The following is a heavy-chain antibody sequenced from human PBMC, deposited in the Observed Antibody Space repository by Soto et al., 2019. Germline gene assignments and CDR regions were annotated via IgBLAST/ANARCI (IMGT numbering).Heavy chain of an antibody. CDR3: ARDGLERIAVVAATQPFDY. Sequence: ASVKVSCKASCYTFTSYGISWGRQAPGQGLEWMGWISAYNGNTNYAQKLQGRVTMTTDTSTSTAYVELRSLRSDDTAVYYCARDGLERIAVVAATQPFDYWGQGTLVTVSS. J-gene: IGHJ4*02. CDR1: CYTFTSYG. V-gene: IGHV1-18*01. D-gene: IGHD2-15*01. CDR2: ISAYNGNT.